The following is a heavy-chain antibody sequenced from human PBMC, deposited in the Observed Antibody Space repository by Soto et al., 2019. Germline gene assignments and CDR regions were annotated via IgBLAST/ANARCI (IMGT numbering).Heavy chain of an antibody. Sequence: PSETLSLTCAVYCGSFSGYYWSWIRQPPGKGLEWIGEINHSGSTNYNPSLKSRVTISVDTSKNQFSLKLSSVTAADTAVYYCARGNYDDGWGSYRSQPYYGDDWGQGTLVTVS. CDR1: CGSFSGYY. CDR3: ARGNYDDGWGSYRSQPYYGDD. J-gene: IGHJ4*02. D-gene: IGHD3-16*02. CDR2: INHSGST. V-gene: IGHV4-34*01.